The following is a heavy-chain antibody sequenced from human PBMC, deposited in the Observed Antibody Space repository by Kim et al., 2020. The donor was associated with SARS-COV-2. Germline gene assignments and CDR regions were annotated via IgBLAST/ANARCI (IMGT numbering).Heavy chain of an antibody. CDR2: IDWDDDK. CDR1: GFSLSTSGMC. D-gene: IGHD3-10*01. Sequence: SGPTLVNPTQTLTLTCTFSGFSLSTSGMCVSWIRQPPGKALEWLALIDWDDDKYYSTSLKTRLTISKDTSKNQVVLTMTNMDPVDTATYYCARIRWDGSGYYYGMDVWGQGTTVTVSS. J-gene: IGHJ6*02. V-gene: IGHV2-70*01. CDR3: ARIRWDGSGYYYGMDV.